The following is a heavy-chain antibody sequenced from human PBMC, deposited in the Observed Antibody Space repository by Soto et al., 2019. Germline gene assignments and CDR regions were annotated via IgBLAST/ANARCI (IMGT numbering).Heavy chain of an antibody. CDR3: ASGIQLWLRRINTGYSG. V-gene: IGHV1-69*12. CDR2: IIPMFGTA. CDR1: GGTFSTYA. D-gene: IGHD5-18*01. Sequence: QVQLVQSGAEVKKPESSVKVSCKAPGGTFSTYAISWVRQAPGQGLEWMGGIIPMFGTATYAQRFQDRVTSTADEATNTVYMELSSLKSEDTAVYFCASGIQLWLRRINTGYSGWCQGTLVTVSS. J-gene: IGHJ4*02.